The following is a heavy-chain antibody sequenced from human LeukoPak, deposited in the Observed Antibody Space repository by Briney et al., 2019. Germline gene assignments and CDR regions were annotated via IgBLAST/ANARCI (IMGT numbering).Heavy chain of an antibody. CDR1: GGSFSGYY. D-gene: IGHD2-21*02. J-gene: IGHJ6*02. V-gene: IGHV4-34*01. CDR2: INHSGST. Sequence: SETLSLTCAVYGGSFSGYYWSWIRQPPGKGLEWIGEINHSGSTNYNPSLKSRVTISVDTSKNQFSLKLSSVTAADTAVYYCARGPIIVVVTRPLYGMDVWGQGTMVTVSS. CDR3: ARGPIIVVVTRPLYGMDV.